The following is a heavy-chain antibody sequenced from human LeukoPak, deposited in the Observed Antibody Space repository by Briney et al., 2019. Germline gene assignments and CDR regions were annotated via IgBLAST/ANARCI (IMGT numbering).Heavy chain of an antibody. CDR2: IYYSGST. CDR3: AAVGAQPGANY. V-gene: IGHV4-59*08. J-gene: IGHJ4*02. CDR1: GGSISSYY. Sequence: SETLSLTCTVSGGSISSYYWSWIRQPPGKGLEWIGYIYYSGSTNYNPSLKSRVTISVDTSKNQFSLKMTSLTAADTAVYYCAAVGAQPGANYWGQGTLVTVSS. D-gene: IGHD1-26*01.